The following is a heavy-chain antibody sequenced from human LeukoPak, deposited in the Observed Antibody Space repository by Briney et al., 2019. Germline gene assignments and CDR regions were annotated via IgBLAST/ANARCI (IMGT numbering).Heavy chain of an antibody. CDR2: INQRRNT. Sequence: SETLSLTCVVYGESFSGYSWSWIRQPPGKGLEWIGEINQRRNTNYNPSLKSRVTISIDTSKNQFSLKLSSVTAADTAVYYCASSVIGYYDSSGYAFDPWGQGTLVTVSS. CDR1: GESFSGYS. J-gene: IGHJ5*02. V-gene: IGHV4-34*01. D-gene: IGHD3-22*01. CDR3: ASSVIGYYDSSGYAFDP.